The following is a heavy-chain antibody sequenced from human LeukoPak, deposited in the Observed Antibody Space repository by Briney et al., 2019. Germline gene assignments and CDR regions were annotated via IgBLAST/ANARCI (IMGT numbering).Heavy chain of an antibody. CDR2: IYYSGST. J-gene: IGHJ4*02. D-gene: IGHD6-13*01. V-gene: IGHV4-39*01. CDR1: GVSISSSSYY. CDR3: ARHSGAAAGIPPFDY. Sequence: PSETLSLTCTVSGVSISSSSYYWGGIPPPPGKGLEGIGSIYYSGSTYYHPSLKSRVTISVDTSKNQFSLKLSSVTAADTAVYYCARHSGAAAGIPPFDYWGQGTLVTVSS.